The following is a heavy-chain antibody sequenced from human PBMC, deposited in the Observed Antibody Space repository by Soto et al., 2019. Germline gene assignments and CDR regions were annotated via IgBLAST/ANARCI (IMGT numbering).Heavy chain of an antibody. CDR1: GGSISNLGYC. Sequence: SQPLPLTCTVSGGSISNLGYCCSRIRQHPGKGLEWIGYIYYSGSTYYNPSLKSRVTISVDTSKNQFSLKLSSVTAADTAVYYCARESLVTTVDYWGQGTLVTVSS. V-gene: IGHV4-31*03. J-gene: IGHJ4*02. CDR2: IYYSGST. CDR3: ARESLVTTVDY. D-gene: IGHD4-4*01.